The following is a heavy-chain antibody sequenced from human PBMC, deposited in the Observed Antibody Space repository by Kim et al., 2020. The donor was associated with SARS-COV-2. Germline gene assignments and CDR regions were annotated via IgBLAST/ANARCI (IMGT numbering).Heavy chain of an antibody. CDR2: IIPIFGTA. J-gene: IGHJ5*02. Sequence: SVKVSCKASGGTFSSYAISWVRQAPGQGLEWMGGIIPIFGTANYAQKFQGRVTITADESTSTAYMELSSLRSEDTAVYYCARDLPKVPPGYSSSWYSEWFDPWGQGTLVTVSS. V-gene: IGHV1-69*13. CDR3: ARDLPKVPPGYSSSWYSEWFDP. CDR1: GGTFSSYA. D-gene: IGHD6-13*01.